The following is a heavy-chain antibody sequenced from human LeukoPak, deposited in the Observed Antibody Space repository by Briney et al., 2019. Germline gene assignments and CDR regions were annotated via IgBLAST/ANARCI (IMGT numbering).Heavy chain of an antibody. CDR3: AKGDRGGWLDFDS. D-gene: IGHD3-22*01. Sequence: SDTLSLTCTVSGGSISSYFWSWIRQPPGKGLEWIGEVDHSGRTNYNPSLKSRVTISEDKSKNQFSLVMSSVTAADTAVYYCAKGDRGGWLDFDSWGQGTLATVSS. J-gene: IGHJ4*02. V-gene: IGHV4-59*12. CDR1: GGSISSYF. CDR2: VDHSGRT.